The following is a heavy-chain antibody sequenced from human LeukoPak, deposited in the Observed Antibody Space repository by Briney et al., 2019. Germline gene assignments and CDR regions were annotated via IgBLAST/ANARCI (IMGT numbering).Heavy chain of an antibody. Sequence: SETLSLTCAVYGGSFSGYYWSWIRQPPGKGLEWIGEINHSGSTNYNPSLKSRVTISVDTSKNQFSLKLSSVTAADTAVYYCARGRPSGDYDSSAYYYNYWGQGTLVTVSS. V-gene: IGHV4-34*01. J-gene: IGHJ4*02. CDR2: INHSGST. D-gene: IGHD3-22*01. CDR3: ARGRPSGDYDSSAYYYNY. CDR1: GGSFSGYY.